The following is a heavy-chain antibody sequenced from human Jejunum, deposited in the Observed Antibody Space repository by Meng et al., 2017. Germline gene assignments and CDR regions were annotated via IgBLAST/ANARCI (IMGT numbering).Heavy chain of an antibody. D-gene: IGHD6-13*01. V-gene: IGHV3-33*01. CDR1: GFIFSNYA. J-gene: IGHJ4*02. CDR3: TVTIAVAGTIDY. Sequence: GGSLRLSCAASGFIFSNYALPWVRQAPGKGLEWVAVLWSDGTPKYYGDSVKGRFTISRDDSKNTVVLQMNSMRAEDTALYYCTVTIAVAGTIDYWGQGTLVTVSS. CDR2: LWSDGTPK.